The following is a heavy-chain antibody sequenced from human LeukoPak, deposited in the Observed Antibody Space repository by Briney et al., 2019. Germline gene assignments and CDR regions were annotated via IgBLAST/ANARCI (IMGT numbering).Heavy chain of an antibody. CDR1: GFTFSSYW. CDR2: IKQDGSEK. J-gene: IGHJ6*02. CDR3: ARELYYYDSSGYHSHYFYGMDV. D-gene: IGHD3-22*01. V-gene: IGHV3-7*01. Sequence: GGSLRLSCAASGFTFSSYWMSWVRQAPGKGLEWVANIKQDGSEKYYVDSVKGRFTISRDNAKNSLYLQMNSLRAEDTAVYYCARELYYYDSSGYHSHYFYGMDVWGQGTTVTVSS.